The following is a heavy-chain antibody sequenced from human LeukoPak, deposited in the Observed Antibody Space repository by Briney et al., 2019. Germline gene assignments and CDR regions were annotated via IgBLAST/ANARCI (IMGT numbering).Heavy chain of an antibody. V-gene: IGHV3-7*01. J-gene: IGHJ3*02. Sequence: GGSLRLSCAASGFTFSSNWMRWVRQAPGKGLEWVASIKQDGSEKYYVGSVKGRFTISRDNAKNSLYLQMNSLRAEDTAVYYCARDHYDILTGPQTFDIWGQGTMVTVSS. CDR1: GFTFSSNW. CDR3: ARDHYDILTGPQTFDI. CDR2: IKQDGSEK. D-gene: IGHD3-9*01.